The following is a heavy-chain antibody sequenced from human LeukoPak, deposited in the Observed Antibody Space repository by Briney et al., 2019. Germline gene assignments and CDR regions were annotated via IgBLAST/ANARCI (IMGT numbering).Heavy chain of an antibody. J-gene: IGHJ4*02. CDR2: IVVGSGNT. D-gene: IGHD3-22*01. V-gene: IGHV1-58*01. Sequence: ASVKVSCKASGFTFTSSAVQWVRQARGQRLEWIGWIVVGSGNTNYAQKFQERVTITRDMSTSTAYMELSSLRSEDTAVYYCAASPDFYDSSGYSYYFDYWGQGTLVTVSS. CDR3: AASPDFYDSSGYSYYFDY. CDR1: GFTFTSSA.